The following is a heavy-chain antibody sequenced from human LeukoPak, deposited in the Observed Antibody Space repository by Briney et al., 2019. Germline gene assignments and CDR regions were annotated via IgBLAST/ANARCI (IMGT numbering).Heavy chain of an antibody. D-gene: IGHD5-18*01. CDR2: IHYSGTT. CDR1: GGSISSRSYY. CDR3: ARARYNYGLDY. V-gene: IGHV4-39*07. Sequence: SETLSLTCTVSGGSISSRSYYWGWIRQPPGKGLEWMGSIHYSGTTYYNPSLKSRVTISVDTSKNQFSLKLGSVAAADMAVYYCARARYNYGLDYWGQGTLVTVSS. J-gene: IGHJ4*02.